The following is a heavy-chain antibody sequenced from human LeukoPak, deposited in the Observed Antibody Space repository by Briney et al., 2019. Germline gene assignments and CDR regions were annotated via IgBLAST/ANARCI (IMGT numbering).Heavy chain of an antibody. V-gene: IGHV3-7*01. Sequence: GGSLRLSCAASGFTFGSYWLSWVRQAPGKGLEWVVNIKHDGSEKYYMDSVKGRFTISRDNAKNSLYLQMNSLRAEDTAVYYCARDSSIFGVFWGQGTLVTVSS. D-gene: IGHD3-3*01. J-gene: IGHJ4*02. CDR3: ARDSSIFGVF. CDR2: IKHDGSEK. CDR1: GFTFGSYW.